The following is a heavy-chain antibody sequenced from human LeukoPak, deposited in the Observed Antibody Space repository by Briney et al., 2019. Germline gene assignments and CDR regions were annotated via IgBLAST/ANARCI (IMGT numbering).Heavy chain of an antibody. CDR3: ARGDIVVVPAAIALYYSYGMDV. J-gene: IGHJ6*02. V-gene: IGHV4-31*03. Sequence: SETLSLTCTVSGGSISSGGYYWSWIPQHPGKGLEWIGYIYYSGSTYYNPSRKSRVTISVDTSQTQSSLQLSSVTAADTAVYYCARGDIVVVPAAIALYYSYGMDVWGPGTPVTVSS. CDR2: IYYSGST. D-gene: IGHD2-2*01. CDR1: GGSISSGGYY.